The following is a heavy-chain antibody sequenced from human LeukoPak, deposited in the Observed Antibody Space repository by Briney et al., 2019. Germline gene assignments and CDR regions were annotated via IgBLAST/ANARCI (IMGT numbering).Heavy chain of an antibody. CDR3: ARDRLNSSGWKGSFDY. J-gene: IGHJ4*02. CDR2: IYYSGST. V-gene: IGHV4-59*01. D-gene: IGHD6-19*01. CDR1: GGSISSYY. Sequence: SETLSLTCTVSGGSISSYYWSWIRQPPGKGLEWIGYIYYSGSTNYSPSLKSRVTISVDTSKNQFSLKLSSVTAADTAVYYCARDRLNSSGWKGSFDYWGQGTLVTVSS.